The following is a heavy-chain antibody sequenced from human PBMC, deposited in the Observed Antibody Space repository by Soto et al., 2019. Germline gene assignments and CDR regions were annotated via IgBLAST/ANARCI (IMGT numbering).Heavy chain of an antibody. Sequence: QVQLLESGPGLVKPSATLSLTCTVSGGSISTYIWCWVRQPPGKGLEWIAYIDSSGNTNYNPSLSRRLALSVDTSTNQFSLKRHSVIAADTAIYYCARGGGSYGSGSLLRWGQGTLVTVSS. D-gene: IGHD3-10*01. CDR3: ARGGGSYGSGSLLR. J-gene: IGHJ4*02. CDR1: GGSISTYI. CDR2: IDSSGNT. V-gene: IGHV4-59*01.